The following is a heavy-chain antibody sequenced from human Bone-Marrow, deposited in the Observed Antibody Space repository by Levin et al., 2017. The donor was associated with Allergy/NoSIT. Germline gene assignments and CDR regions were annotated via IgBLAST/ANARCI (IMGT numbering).Heavy chain of an antibody. CDR1: GFTFSSYA. CDR3: ARARAAAAGIRPIYYYYGMDG. J-gene: IGHJ6*02. CDR2: ISYDGSNK. Sequence: GGSLRLSCAASGFTFSSYAMHWVRQAPGKGLEWVAVISYDGSNKYYADSVKGRFTISRDNSKNTLYLQMNSLRAEDTAVYYCARARAAAAGIRPIYYYYGMDGWGQGTTVTVSS. D-gene: IGHD6-13*01. V-gene: IGHV3-30*04.